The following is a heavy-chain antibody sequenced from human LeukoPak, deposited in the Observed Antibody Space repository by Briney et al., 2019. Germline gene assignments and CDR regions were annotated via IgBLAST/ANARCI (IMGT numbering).Heavy chain of an antibody. CDR3: AALLSIAAAGTDY. Sequence: ASVKVSCKASGYTFTDYYMHWMRQAPGQGLEWMGWINPNSGDTNYAQKFQGRVTMTRDTSISTAYMELSRLRSDDTAVYYCAALLSIAAAGTDYWGQGTLVTVSS. V-gene: IGHV1-2*02. CDR2: INPNSGDT. CDR1: GYTFTDYY. J-gene: IGHJ4*02. D-gene: IGHD6-13*01.